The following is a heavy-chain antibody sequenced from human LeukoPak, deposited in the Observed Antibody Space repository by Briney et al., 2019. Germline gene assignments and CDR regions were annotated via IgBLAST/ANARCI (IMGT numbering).Heavy chain of an antibody. CDR1: GXSISSSSYY. CDR2: IYYSGRT. J-gene: IGHJ4*02. Sequence: PSETLSLTCTVSGXSISSSSYYWGWIRQPPGKGLEWIGSIYYSGRTYNNPSLKSRVTISVDTSKNQFSLKLSSVTAADTAVYYCARHRWDGTFNFDYWGQGTLVPVSS. D-gene: IGHD1-1*01. V-gene: IGHV4-39*01. CDR3: ARHRWDGTFNFDY.